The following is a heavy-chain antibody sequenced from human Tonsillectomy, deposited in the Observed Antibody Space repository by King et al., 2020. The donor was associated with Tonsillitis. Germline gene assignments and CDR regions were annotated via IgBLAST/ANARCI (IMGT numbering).Heavy chain of an antibody. CDR3: ARDQDSGYVN. D-gene: IGHD5-12*01. Sequence: VQLVESGGGLVKPGGSLRLSCAASGFTFSSYNINWVRQAPGKGLAWVLSLSYSSGYIIYAESVKGRFPISRDNAKNSLYLQMNSLRAEDTAVYYCARDQDSGYVNWGQGTLVTVSS. CDR2: LSYSSGYI. J-gene: IGHJ4*02. CDR1: GFTFSSYN. V-gene: IGHV3-21*01.